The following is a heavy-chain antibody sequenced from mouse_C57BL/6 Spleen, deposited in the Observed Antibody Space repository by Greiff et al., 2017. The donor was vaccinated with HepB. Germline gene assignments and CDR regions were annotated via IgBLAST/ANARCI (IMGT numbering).Heavy chain of an antibody. Sequence: QVQLQQSGAELVKPGASVKLSCKASGYTFTSYWMHWVKQRPGQGLEWIGMIHPNSGSTNYNEKFKSKATLTVDKSSSTAYMQLSSLTSEDSAVYYCARFGVTTDYYAMDYWGQGTSVTVSS. J-gene: IGHJ4*01. CDR2: IHPNSGST. V-gene: IGHV1-64*01. CDR3: ARFGVTTDYYAMDY. CDR1: GYTFTSYW. D-gene: IGHD2-2*01.